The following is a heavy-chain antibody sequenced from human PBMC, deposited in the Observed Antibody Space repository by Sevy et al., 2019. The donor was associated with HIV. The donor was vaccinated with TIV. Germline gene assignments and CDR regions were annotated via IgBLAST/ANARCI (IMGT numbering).Heavy chain of an antibody. Sequence: GGSLRLSCAASGFAFRGSAIHWVRQASGKGLEWIGRIRSKGNSFAKDYFPSVKGRFTISRDDSKKTAYLEMSSLKIDDTAVYYCAGQVGDTVMAIFDYWGQGTLVTVSS. V-gene: IGHV3-73*01. D-gene: IGHD1-26*01. J-gene: IGHJ4*02. CDR1: GFAFRGSA. CDR2: IRSKGNSFAK. CDR3: AGQVGDTVMAIFDY.